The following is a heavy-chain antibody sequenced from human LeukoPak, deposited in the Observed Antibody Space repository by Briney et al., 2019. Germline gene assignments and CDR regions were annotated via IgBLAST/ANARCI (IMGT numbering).Heavy chain of an antibody. CDR2: INPSGGST. D-gene: IGHD3-10*01. V-gene: IGHV1-46*01. CDR3: ARGRGSGTHSARDFDY. CDR1: GYTFTTYF. J-gene: IGHJ4*02. Sequence: ASVKVSCKASGYTFTTYFMHWVRQAPGQGLEWMGVINPSGGSTSYAQKFQGRVTMTRDTSTSTVYMELSSLRSEDTAVYHCARGRGSGTHSARDFDYWGQGTLVTVSS.